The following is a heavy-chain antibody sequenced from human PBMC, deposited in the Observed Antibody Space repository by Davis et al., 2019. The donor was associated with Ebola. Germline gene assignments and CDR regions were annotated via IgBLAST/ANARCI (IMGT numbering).Heavy chain of an antibody. CDR1: GGSFSGYY. Sequence: SETLSLTCAVYGGSFSGYYWSWIRQPPGKGLEWIGEINHSGSTNYNPSLKSRVTISVDTSKNQFSLKLSSVTAADTAVYYCARGQWAYGDYYLDYWGQGTLVTVSS. CDR3: ARGQWAYGDYYLDY. V-gene: IGHV4-34*01. D-gene: IGHD4-17*01. J-gene: IGHJ4*02. CDR2: INHSGST.